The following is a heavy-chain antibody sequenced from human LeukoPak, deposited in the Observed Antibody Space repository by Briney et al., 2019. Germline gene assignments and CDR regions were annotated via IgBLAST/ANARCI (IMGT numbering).Heavy chain of an antibody. CDR1: GFTFSSYA. D-gene: IGHD5-18*01. J-gene: IGHJ6*02. CDR3: ARVDTPLSYYYYGMDV. Sequence: GGSLRLSCAASGFTFSSYAMHWVRQAPGKGLEWVAVISYDGSNKYYADSVKGRFTISRDNSKNTLYLQMNSLRAEDTAVYYCARVDTPLSYYYYGMDVWGQGTTVTVS. CDR2: ISYDGSNK. V-gene: IGHV3-30*04.